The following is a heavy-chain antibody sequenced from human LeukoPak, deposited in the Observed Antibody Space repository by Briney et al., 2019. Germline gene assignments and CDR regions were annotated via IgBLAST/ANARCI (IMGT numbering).Heavy chain of an antibody. CDR1: GGSISSYY. Sequence: SETLSLTCTVSGGSISSYYWSWIRQPPGKGLEWIGYIYYSGSTNYNPSLKSRVTISVDTSKNQFSLKLSSVTAADTAVYYCARDQIAVAGNFDYWGQGTLVTVSS. J-gene: IGHJ4*02. V-gene: IGHV4-59*01. CDR3: ARDQIAVAGNFDY. D-gene: IGHD6-19*01. CDR2: IYYSGST.